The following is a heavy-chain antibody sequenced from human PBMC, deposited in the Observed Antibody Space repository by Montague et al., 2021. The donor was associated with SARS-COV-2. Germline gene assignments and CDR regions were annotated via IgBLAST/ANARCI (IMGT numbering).Heavy chain of an antibody. Sequence: TLSLTCTVSGGSLSSGGYYWTWIRQHPGKGLEWIGYTYKSGNTYNSGNTYYNPSLKTRGTISVDTSKNWFSLRLTSVTVADTAVYYCARGRGYTTCPAVYFDYWGQGILVTVSP. CDR3: ARGRGYTTCPAVYFDY. CDR1: GGSLSSGGYY. CDR2: TYKSGNTYNSGNT. J-gene: IGHJ4*02. D-gene: IGHD2/OR15-2a*01. V-gene: IGHV4-31*03.